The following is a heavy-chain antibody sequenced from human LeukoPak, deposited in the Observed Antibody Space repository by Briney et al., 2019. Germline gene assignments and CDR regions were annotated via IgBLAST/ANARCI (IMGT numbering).Heavy chain of an antibody. V-gene: IGHV3-30-3*01. J-gene: IGHJ4*02. Sequence: PGGSLRLSCAASGFTFNSYAMHWVRQAPGKELEWVALISYDGSNKYYADSVEGRFTISRDNSKNTLYLQMNSLRAEDTAVYYCARRGAYYDSSGYYDWGQGTLVTVSS. D-gene: IGHD3-22*01. CDR1: GFTFNSYA. CDR3: ARRGAYYDSSGYYD. CDR2: ISYDGSNK.